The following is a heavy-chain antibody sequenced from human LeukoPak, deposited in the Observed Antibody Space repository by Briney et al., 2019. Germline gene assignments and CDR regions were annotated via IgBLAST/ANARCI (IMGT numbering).Heavy chain of an antibody. Sequence: SETLSLTCTVPGGSISTYYWSWIRQPPGKGLECLGYTYYSGSTNYSPSLRSRLTMSLDTSKNQFSLKLSSVTAADTAVYYCARAGTNWSSGCYFDYWGQGALVTVSS. J-gene: IGHJ4*02. D-gene: IGHD1-1*01. CDR1: GGSISTYY. V-gene: IGHV4-59*01. CDR3: ARAGTNWSSGCYFDY. CDR2: TYYSGST.